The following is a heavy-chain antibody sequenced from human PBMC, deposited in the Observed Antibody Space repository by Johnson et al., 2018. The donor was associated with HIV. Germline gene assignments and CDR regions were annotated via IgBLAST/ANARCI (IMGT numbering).Heavy chain of an antibody. V-gene: IGHV3-53*01. J-gene: IGHJ3*02. CDR2: IYSGGST. CDR3: SRYGVSSGYYEEHDAFDI. D-gene: IGHD3-22*01. CDR1: GFTVSSNY. Sequence: VQLVESGGGLIQPGGSLRLSCAASGFTVSSNYMSWVRQAPGKGLEWVSVIYSGGSTYYADSVTGRFTISRDNAKNSLYLQMNSLRAEDTAVYYCSRYGVSSGYYEEHDAFDIWGQGTMVTVSS.